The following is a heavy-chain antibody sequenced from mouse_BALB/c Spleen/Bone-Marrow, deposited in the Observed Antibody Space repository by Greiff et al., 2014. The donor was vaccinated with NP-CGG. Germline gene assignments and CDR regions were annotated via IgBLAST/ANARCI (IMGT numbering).Heavy chain of an antibody. CDR3: NGNYYAMDY. D-gene: IGHD2-1*01. CDR1: GFNIKDYY. V-gene: IGHV14-4*02. J-gene: IGHJ4*01. Sequence: EVQLQESGAELVRSGASVKLSCTASGFNIKDYYMHWVKQRPEQGLEWIGWIDPENGDTEYAPKFQGKATMTADTSANTAYLQLSSLKSEDTAVYYCNGNYYAMDYWGQGTPVTVSS. CDR2: IDPENGDT.